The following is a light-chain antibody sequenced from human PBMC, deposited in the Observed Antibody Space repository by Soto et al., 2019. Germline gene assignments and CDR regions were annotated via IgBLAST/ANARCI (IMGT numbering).Light chain of an antibody. CDR1: SSNIGAGYD. Sequence: QSVQTQPPSVSGAPGQRVTGSCTGSSSNIGAGYDVHWYQQLPGTAPKLLIYGNSNRPSGVPDRFSGSKSGTSASLAITGLQAEDEADYYCQSYDSSLSGYVVFGGGTKLTVL. V-gene: IGLV1-40*01. CDR2: GNS. CDR3: QSYDSSLSGYVV. J-gene: IGLJ2*01.